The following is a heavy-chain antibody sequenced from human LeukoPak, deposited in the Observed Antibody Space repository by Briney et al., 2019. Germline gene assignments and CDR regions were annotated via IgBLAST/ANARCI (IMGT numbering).Heavy chain of an antibody. CDR2: INHSGST. CDR3: ARTSSGGSCPFDY. J-gene: IGHJ4*02. D-gene: IGHD2-15*01. CDR1: GGSFSGYC. V-gene: IGHV4-34*01. Sequence: SETLSLTCAVYGGSFSGYCWSWIRQPPGKGLEWIGEINHSGSTNYNPSLKSRVTISVDTSKNQFSLKLSSVTAADTAVYYCARTSSGGSCPFDYWGQGTLVTVSS.